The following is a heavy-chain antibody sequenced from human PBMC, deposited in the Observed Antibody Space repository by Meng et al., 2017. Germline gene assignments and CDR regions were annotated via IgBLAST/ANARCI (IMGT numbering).Heavy chain of an antibody. J-gene: IGHJ4*02. Sequence: QVQLVESGAEVKKPGSSVKVSCKASGGTFSSYTISWVRQAPGQGLEWMGRIIPILGIANYAQKFQGRVTITADKSTSTAYMELSSLRSEDTAVYYCARVDRNDDADFDYWGQGTLVTVSS. D-gene: IGHD1-1*01. CDR3: ARVDRNDDADFDY. CDR2: IIPILGIA. V-gene: IGHV1-69*02. CDR1: GGTFSSYT.